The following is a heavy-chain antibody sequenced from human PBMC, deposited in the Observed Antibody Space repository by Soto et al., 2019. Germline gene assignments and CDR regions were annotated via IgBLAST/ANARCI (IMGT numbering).Heavy chain of an antibody. J-gene: IGHJ6*02. CDR2: IHYNGNT. D-gene: IGHD1-26*01. CDR1: GDSISSYS. V-gene: IGHV4-59*12. Sequence: SETLSLTCTVSGDSISSYSWSWIRQPPGKGLEWIGNIHYNGNTNYSPSLKSRVTISVDTSKNHFSLKLISVTAADTAVYFCARVSGSYYYGMDVWGQGTTVTVSS. CDR3: ARVSGSYYYGMDV.